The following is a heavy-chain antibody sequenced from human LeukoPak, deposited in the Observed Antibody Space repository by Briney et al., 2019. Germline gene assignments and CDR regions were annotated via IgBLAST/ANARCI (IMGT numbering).Heavy chain of an antibody. V-gene: IGHV3-30-3*01. CDR1: GFTFSNYA. Sequence: GRSLRLSCAASGFTFSNYAMHWVRQAPGKGLEWMAFISYDGTNKYYVDSVKGRFTVSRDNSKNTLYLQMNSLRAEDTAVYYCARDATYYYDSSGYYHSGMDVWGQGTTVTVSS. J-gene: IGHJ6*02. D-gene: IGHD3-22*01. CDR3: ARDATYYYDSSGYYHSGMDV. CDR2: ISYDGTNK.